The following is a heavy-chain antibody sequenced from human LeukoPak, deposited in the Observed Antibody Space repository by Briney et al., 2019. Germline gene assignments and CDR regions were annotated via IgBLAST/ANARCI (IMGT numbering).Heavy chain of an antibody. CDR3: ARYWNDGNYFDY. V-gene: IGHV4-39*06. CDR2: IYYSGSA. CDR1: GGSISSSSYY. D-gene: IGHD1-1*01. J-gene: IGHJ4*02. Sequence: PSETLSLTCTVSGGSISSSSYYWGWIRQPPGKGLEWIGSIYYSGSAYYNPSLKSRVTISVDTSKNQFPLKLSSVTAADTAVYYCARYWNDGNYFDYWGQGTLVTVSS.